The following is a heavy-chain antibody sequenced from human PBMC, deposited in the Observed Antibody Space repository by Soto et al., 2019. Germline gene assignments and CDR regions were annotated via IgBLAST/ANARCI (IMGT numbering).Heavy chain of an antibody. CDR2: TYPGDSDA. V-gene: IGHV5-51*01. Sequence: GESLKISWKASGFSCTAYWIGWVRQMPGKGLEWMGITYPGDSDARYSPSFQGQVTISADKSINTAYLQWSSLKASDTAMYYCGRHPCGDYDIMDVWGQGTTVTVSS. D-gene: IGHD4-17*01. J-gene: IGHJ6*02. CDR3: GRHPCGDYDIMDV. CDR1: GFSCTAYW.